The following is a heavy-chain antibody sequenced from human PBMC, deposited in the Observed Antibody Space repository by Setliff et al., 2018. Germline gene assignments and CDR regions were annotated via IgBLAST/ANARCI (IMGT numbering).Heavy chain of an antibody. Sequence: PGGSLRLSCAASGFTFSSYEMNWVRQAPGKGLEWVSYISSSGSTIYYADSVKGRFTISRDNAKNSLYLQMNSLRAEDTAVYYCACPDILTGLFDYWGQGTLVTV. CDR1: GFTFSSYE. V-gene: IGHV3-48*03. CDR2: ISSSGSTI. D-gene: IGHD3-9*01. J-gene: IGHJ4*02. CDR3: ACPDILTGLFDY.